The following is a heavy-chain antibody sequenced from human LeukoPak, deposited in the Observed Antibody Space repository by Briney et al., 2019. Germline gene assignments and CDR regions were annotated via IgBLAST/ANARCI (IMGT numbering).Heavy chain of an antibody. CDR1: GYTFTNYA. Sequence: GASVKVSCKASGYTFTNYAMSWVRQAPGQGLEWMGWINTDTGNPTYAQGFTGRFVFSLDTSVSTAYLQISSLKLEDTAVYYCARVQGYCGRTSCYPHYWGQGTLVTVSS. CDR3: ARVQGYCGRTSCYPHY. V-gene: IGHV7-4-1*02. J-gene: IGHJ4*02. CDR2: INTDTGNP. D-gene: IGHD2-2*01.